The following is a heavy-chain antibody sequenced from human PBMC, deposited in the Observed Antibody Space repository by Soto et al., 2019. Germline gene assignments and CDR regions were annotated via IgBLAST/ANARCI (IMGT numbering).Heavy chain of an antibody. J-gene: IGHJ5*02. V-gene: IGHV1-18*01. CDR2: INVYNGKT. D-gene: IGHD3-10*01. Sequence: QVQLVQSGGEVKKPGASVKVSCKASGYTFTNYGISWVRQAPGQGLEWMGWINVYNGKTKYAQKVQGRVTMTTDTXXXTXXMELRSLRSDDTAVYYCARGVGSGSYYNQYNWFDPWGQGTLVTVSS. CDR1: GYTFTNYG. CDR3: ARGVGSGSYYNQYNWFDP.